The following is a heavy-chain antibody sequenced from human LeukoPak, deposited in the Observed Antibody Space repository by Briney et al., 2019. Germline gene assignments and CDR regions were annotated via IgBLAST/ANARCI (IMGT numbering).Heavy chain of an antibody. V-gene: IGHV1-18*01. CDR1: GYTFTSYG. CDR3: ARDYYDNGYFDY. CDR2: ISAYNGNT. Sequence: ASVKVSFKASGYTFTSYGISWVRQAPGQGLEWMGWISAYNGNTNYAQKLQGRVTMTTDTSTSTAYMELRSLRSDDTAVYYCARDYYDNGYFDYWGQGTLVTVSS. J-gene: IGHJ4*02. D-gene: IGHD3-22*01.